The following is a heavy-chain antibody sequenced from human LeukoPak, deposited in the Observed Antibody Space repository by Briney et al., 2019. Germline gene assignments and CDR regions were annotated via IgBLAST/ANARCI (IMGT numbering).Heavy chain of an antibody. D-gene: IGHD3-22*01. CDR3: AQSGGMITMIVVAYFDY. J-gene: IGHJ4*02. V-gene: IGHV3-23*01. CDR2: ISGSGGST. CDR1: GFTFSSYA. Sequence: GGSLRLSCAASGFTFSSYAMSWVRQAPGNGLEWVSAISGSGGSTYYADSVKGRFTISRDNSKNTLYLQMNSLRAEDTAVYYCAQSGGMITMIVVAYFDYWGQGTLVTVSS.